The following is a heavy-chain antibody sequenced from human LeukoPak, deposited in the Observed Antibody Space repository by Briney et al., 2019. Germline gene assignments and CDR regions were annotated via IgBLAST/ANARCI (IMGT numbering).Heavy chain of an antibody. CDR1: GGTFTSYA. V-gene: IGHV1-69*01. CDR2: IIRIYGTA. J-gene: IGHJ6*02. Sequence: GSSVTVSCKASGGTFTSYAISWVRQAPGQGLEWMGGIIRIYGTANYAQKFQGRVTITVDESTSTAYMELSRLRSEDTAVDYCARDWGTLEDYYFGMDVWGQGTTVTVSS. D-gene: IGHD1-14*01. CDR3: ARDWGTLEDYYFGMDV.